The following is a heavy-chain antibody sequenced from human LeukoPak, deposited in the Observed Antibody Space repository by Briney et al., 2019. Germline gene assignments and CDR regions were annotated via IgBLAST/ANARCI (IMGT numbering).Heavy chain of an antibody. J-gene: IGHJ3*02. Sequence: GESLKISCKGSGYSFTSYWIGWVRQMPGKGLEWMGIIYPGDSDTRYSPSFQGPVTISADKSISTAHLQWSSLKASDTAMYYCASTADCSSTSCYLGAFDIWGQGTMVTVSS. CDR1: GYSFTSYW. V-gene: IGHV5-51*01. CDR3: ASTADCSSTSCYLGAFDI. CDR2: IYPGDSDT. D-gene: IGHD2-2*01.